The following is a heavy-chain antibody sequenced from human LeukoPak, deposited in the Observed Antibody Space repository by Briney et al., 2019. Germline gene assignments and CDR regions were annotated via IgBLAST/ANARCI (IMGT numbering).Heavy chain of an antibody. CDR1: GFTFSSYA. CDR2: ISGGGGST. V-gene: IGHV3-23*01. Sequence: PGGSLRLSCAASGFTFSSYAMSWVRQAPGKGLEWVSAISGGGGSTYYADSVKGRFTISRDNSKNTLYLQMNSLRAEDTAVYYCAKNDFWSGYNDAFDIWGQGTLVTVSS. CDR3: AKNDFWSGYNDAFDI. J-gene: IGHJ3*02. D-gene: IGHD3-3*01.